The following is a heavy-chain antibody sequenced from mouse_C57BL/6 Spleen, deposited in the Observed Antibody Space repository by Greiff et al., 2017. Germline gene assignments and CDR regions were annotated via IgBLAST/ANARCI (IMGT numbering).Heavy chain of an antibody. V-gene: IGHV1-69*01. CDR2: IDPSDSYT. D-gene: IGHD2-2*01. CDR1: GYTFTSYW. J-gene: IGHJ3*01. CDR3: AIKSGYDGAWFAY. Sequence: QVQLQQPGAELVMPGASVKLSCKASGYTFTSYWMHWVKQRPGQGLEWIGEIDPSDSYTNYNQKFKGKSTLTVDKSSSTAYMQLSSLTSEDSAVYYCAIKSGYDGAWFAYWGQGTLVTVSA.